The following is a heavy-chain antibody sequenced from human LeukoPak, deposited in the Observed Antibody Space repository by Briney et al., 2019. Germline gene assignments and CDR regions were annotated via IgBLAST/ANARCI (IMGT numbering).Heavy chain of an antibody. Sequence: PSETLSLTCTVSGGSISSYYWSWIRQPPGKGLEWLGYIYYSGSTNYNPSLKSRVTISVDTPKNQFSLKLRSVTAADTAVYYCARSRDGYTPFDYWGQGTLVTVSS. CDR2: IYYSGST. V-gene: IGHV4-59*01. CDR1: GGSISSYY. J-gene: IGHJ4*02. CDR3: ARSRDGYTPFDY. D-gene: IGHD5-24*01.